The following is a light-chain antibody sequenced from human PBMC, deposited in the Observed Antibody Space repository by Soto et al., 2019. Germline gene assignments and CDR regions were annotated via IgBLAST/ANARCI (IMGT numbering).Light chain of an antibody. Sequence: EIVLTHFPDTVSLSPGERATLSCRASQSVSSSSLAWYQQKRGQAPRLIIHGESSRATVITDRVSGSWSWTDINLNISRLEHEDLVVYECQQYGSSSWTFGQGTKVDI. CDR2: GES. J-gene: IGKJ1*01. V-gene: IGKV3-20*01. CDR3: QQYGSSSWT. CDR1: QSVSSSS.